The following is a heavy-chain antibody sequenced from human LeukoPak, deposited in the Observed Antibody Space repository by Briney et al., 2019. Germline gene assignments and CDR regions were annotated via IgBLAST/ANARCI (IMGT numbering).Heavy chain of an antibody. D-gene: IGHD5-18*01. CDR1: GGSISSGDYY. CDR3: ASNRGYSYGYGY. V-gene: IGHV4-30-4*08. CDR2: IYYSGST. Sequence: SQTLSLXCTVSGGSISSGDYYWSWIRQPPGKGLEWIGYIYYSGSTYYNPSLKSRVTISVDTSKNQFSLKLSSVTAADTAVYYCASNRGYSYGYGYWGQGTLVTVSS. J-gene: IGHJ4*02.